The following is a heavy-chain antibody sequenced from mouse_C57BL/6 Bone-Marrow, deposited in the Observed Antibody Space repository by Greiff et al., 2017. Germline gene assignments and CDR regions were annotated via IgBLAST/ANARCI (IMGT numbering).Heavy chain of an antibody. V-gene: IGHV1-53*01. D-gene: IGHD2-4*01. Sequence: VQLQQSVPELVKPGASVKLSCTASGFTFKSSWMHWVQQRPGQGLEWIGSLNPSNGSTNYTEKFQSKATLTEDKSSNTAYLQLSSLTSEDSAIYYCSMYYDSYVDDGGKGTTVTVSA. CDR1: GFTFKSSW. CDR2: LNPSNGST. CDR3: SMYYDSYVDD. J-gene: IGHJ2*01.